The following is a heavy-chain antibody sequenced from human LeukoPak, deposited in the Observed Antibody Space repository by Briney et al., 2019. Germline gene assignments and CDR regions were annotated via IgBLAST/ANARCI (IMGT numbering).Heavy chain of an antibody. CDR2: ISSSSNYI. CDR1: GFIFSSYN. J-gene: IGHJ3*02. Sequence: PGGSLRLSCAASGFIFSSYNMNWVRQAPGKGLEWVSSISSSSNYIYYADSVKGRFTISRDNAKNSLYLQMNSLRAEDTAVYYCARDFLTILGAFGIWGQGTMVTVSS. D-gene: IGHD3-9*01. CDR3: ARDFLTILGAFGI. V-gene: IGHV3-21*01.